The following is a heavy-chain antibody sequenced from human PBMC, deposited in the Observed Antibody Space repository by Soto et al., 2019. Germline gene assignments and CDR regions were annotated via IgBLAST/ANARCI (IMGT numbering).Heavy chain of an antibody. CDR2: IYYSGST. Sequence: PSETLSLTCTVSGGSISSSSYYWGWIRQPPGKGLEWIGSIYYSGSTYYNPSLKSRVTISVDTSKNQFSLKLGSVTAADTAVYYCARRSTTIFGVVLENYYYYGMDVWGQGTTVTVSS. J-gene: IGHJ6*02. CDR3: ARRSTTIFGVVLENYYYYGMDV. CDR1: GGSISSSSYY. D-gene: IGHD3-3*01. V-gene: IGHV4-39*01.